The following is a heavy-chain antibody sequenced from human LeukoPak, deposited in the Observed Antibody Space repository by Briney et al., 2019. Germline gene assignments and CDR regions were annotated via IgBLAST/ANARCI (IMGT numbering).Heavy chain of an antibody. Sequence: GGSLRLSCAAPGFTFSSCAMSWVRKAPGRGLEWVSAISGSGGSTYYADSVKGRFTISRDNSKNTLCLQMNSLRAEDTAVYYCAKGLEDDYVWGSNRYTGSDYWGQGTLVTVSS. CDR3: AKGLEDDYVWGSNRYTGSDY. J-gene: IGHJ4*02. V-gene: IGHV3-23*01. CDR1: GFTFSSCA. D-gene: IGHD3-16*02. CDR2: ISGSGGST.